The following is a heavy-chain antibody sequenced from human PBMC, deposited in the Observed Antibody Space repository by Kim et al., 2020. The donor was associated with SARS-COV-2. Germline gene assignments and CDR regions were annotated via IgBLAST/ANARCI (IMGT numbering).Heavy chain of an antibody. CDR3: ARFLRRGSSWDLYYYYGMDV. CDR1: GFTFSSYS. D-gene: IGHD6-13*01. J-gene: IGHJ6*02. Sequence: GGSLRLSCAASGFTFSSYSMNWVRQAPGKGLEWVSSISSSSSYIYYADSVKGRFTISRDNAKNSLYLQMNSLRAEDTAVYYCARFLRRGSSWDLYYYYGMDVWGQGTTVTVSS. V-gene: IGHV3-21*01. CDR2: ISSSSSYI.